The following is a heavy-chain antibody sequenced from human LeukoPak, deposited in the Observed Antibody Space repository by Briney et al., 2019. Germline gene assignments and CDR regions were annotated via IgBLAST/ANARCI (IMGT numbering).Heavy chain of an antibody. J-gene: IGHJ3*02. Sequence: PGGSLRLSCAASGFTFDDYGMSWVRQAPGKGLEWVSGINWNGGSTGYADTVKGRFTISRDNAKNSLYLQMNSLRAEDTALYYCARGGDYYGSGSYVAAFDIWGQGTMVTVSS. CDR3: ARGGDYYGSGSYVAAFDI. CDR1: GFTFDDYG. D-gene: IGHD3-10*01. V-gene: IGHV3-20*04. CDR2: INWNGGST.